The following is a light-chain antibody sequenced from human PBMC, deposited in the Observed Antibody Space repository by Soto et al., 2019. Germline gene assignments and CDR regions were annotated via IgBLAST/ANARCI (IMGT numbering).Light chain of an antibody. CDR1: QNINNW. V-gene: IGKV1-5*03. J-gene: IGKJ2*01. CDR3: QQYDTFSHT. Sequence: DIQMTQSPSTLSAFVGDTVTITCRASQNINNWLAWYQQKPGKAPKLLIYKASSLESGVPSKFSGSGSGTDFTLTISGLQPDDFATYYCQQYDTFSHTFGQGTKLEIK. CDR2: KAS.